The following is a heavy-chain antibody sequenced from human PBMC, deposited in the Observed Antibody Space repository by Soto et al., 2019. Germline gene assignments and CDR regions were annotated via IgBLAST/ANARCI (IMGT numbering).Heavy chain of an antibody. CDR1: GVSISSGNW. J-gene: IGHJ4*02. V-gene: IGHV4-4*02. Sequence: SETLSLTCAVSGVSISSGNWWTWVRQSPQRGLEYIGEIFHDGTANYYPSFERRVAISVDTSKNQFSLKLTSVTAADTAIYFCARLVYDTRLNYMYFDFWGQGTLVIVSS. CDR2: IFHDGTA. D-gene: IGHD3-10*01. CDR3: ARLVYDTRLNYMYFDF.